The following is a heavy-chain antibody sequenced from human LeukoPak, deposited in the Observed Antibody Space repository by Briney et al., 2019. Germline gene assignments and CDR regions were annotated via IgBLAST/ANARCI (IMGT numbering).Heavy chain of an antibody. J-gene: IGHJ4*02. Sequence: SETLSLTCTVSGGCISSGSYYWSWIRQPAGKGLEWIGRIYTSGSTNYNPSLKSRVNISVDTSKNQFSLTLSSVTAADTAVYYCASAYGDIHFDYWGQGTLVTVSS. V-gene: IGHV4-61*02. CDR2: IYTSGST. CDR1: GGCISSGSYY. D-gene: IGHD4-17*01. CDR3: ASAYGDIHFDY.